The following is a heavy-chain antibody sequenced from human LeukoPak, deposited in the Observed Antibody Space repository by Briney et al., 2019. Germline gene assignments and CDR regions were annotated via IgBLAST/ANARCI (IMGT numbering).Heavy chain of an antibody. CDR3: ARVSVQSLFQSDY. J-gene: IGHJ4*02. CDR2: IKQDGSEK. D-gene: IGHD2-21*01. CDR1: GFTFSSHW. V-gene: IGHV3-7*01. Sequence: GGSLRLSCAASGFTFSSHWMSWVRQAPGKGLEWVANIKQDGSEKYYVDSVEGRSTISRDTAKNSLYLQMNSLRAEDTAVYYCARVSVQSLFQSDYWGQGNLVTVSS.